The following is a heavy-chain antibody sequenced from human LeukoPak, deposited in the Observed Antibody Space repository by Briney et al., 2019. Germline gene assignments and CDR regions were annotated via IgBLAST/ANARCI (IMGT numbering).Heavy chain of an antibody. CDR1: GGSISSSSYY. J-gene: IGHJ5*02. Sequence: PSETLSLTCTVSGGSISSSSYYWGWMRQPPGKELEWIGSIYYSGSTYYNPSLKSRVTISVDTSENQFSRKLSSVTAADTAVYYCARNYDFWSGYYAENWFDPWGQGTLVTVSS. CDR2: IYYSGST. D-gene: IGHD3-3*01. CDR3: ARNYDFWSGYYAENWFDP. V-gene: IGHV4-39*01.